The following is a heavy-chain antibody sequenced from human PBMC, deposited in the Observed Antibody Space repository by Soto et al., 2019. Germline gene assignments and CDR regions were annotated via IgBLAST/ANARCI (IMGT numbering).Heavy chain of an antibody. Sequence: GGSLRLSCAASGFTFSSYDMHWVRQAPGKGLEWVAVIWYDGSNKYYADSVKGRFTISRDNSKNTLYLQMNSLRAEDTAVYYCARDGGNPTTTMKYGMDVWGQGTTVTVSS. D-gene: IGHD4-17*01. CDR3: ARDGGNPTTTMKYGMDV. CDR1: GFTFSSYD. V-gene: IGHV3-33*01. J-gene: IGHJ6*02. CDR2: IWYDGSNK.